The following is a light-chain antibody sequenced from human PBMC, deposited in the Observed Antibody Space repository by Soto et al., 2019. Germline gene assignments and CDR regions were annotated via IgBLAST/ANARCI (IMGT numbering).Light chain of an antibody. CDR3: QKYNSAPLT. V-gene: IGKV1-27*01. CDR1: QGIAPY. Sequence: DVQRTQSPSSLCASVGDRVTITCRASQGIAPYLAWFQQKPGKVPKLLIYAASTLQSGVPSRFSGSGSGTDFTLTISSLQPEDVATYYCQKYNSAPLTFGGGTKVDIK. CDR2: AAS. J-gene: IGKJ4*01.